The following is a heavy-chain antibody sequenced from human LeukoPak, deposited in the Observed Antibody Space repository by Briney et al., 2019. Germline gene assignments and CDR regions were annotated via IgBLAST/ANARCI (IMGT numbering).Heavy chain of an antibody. CDR2: IWYDGSNK. D-gene: IGHD4-17*01. CDR3: AREPNYGDYGASNWYFDL. CDR1: ESTFSSYG. Sequence: HAGGSLRLSCAASESTFSSYGMHWVRQAPGKGLEWVAVIWYDGSNKYYADSVKGRFTISRDNSKNTLYLQMNSLRAEDTAVYYCAREPNYGDYGASNWYFDLWGRGTLVTVSS. J-gene: IGHJ2*01. V-gene: IGHV3-33*01.